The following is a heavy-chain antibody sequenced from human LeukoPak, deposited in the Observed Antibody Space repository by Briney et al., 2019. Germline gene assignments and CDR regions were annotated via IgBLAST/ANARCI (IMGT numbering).Heavy chain of an antibody. V-gene: IGHV4-34*01. J-gene: IGHJ5*02. CDR2: INHSGST. D-gene: IGHD4-17*01. Sequence: SETLSLTCAVYGGSFSGYYWTWIRQPPGKGLEWIGEINHSGSTNYNPSLKSRVTISVDTSKNQFSLKLSSVTAADTAVYYCARGGLTTVTQYHNWFDPWGQGTLVTVSS. CDR1: GGSFSGYY. CDR3: ARGGLTTVTQYHNWFDP.